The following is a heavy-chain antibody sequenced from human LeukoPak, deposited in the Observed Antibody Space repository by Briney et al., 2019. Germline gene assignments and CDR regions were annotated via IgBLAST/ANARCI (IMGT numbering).Heavy chain of an antibody. Sequence: GGSLRLSCAASGFTFSSYWMHWVRQAPGKGLVWVSRINSDGRNTNYADSVKGRFTISRDNAENTLYLQMNSLRAEDTAVYYCARVGIQRYFDYWGQGTLVTVSS. V-gene: IGHV3-74*01. CDR1: GFTFSSYW. CDR2: INSDGRNT. J-gene: IGHJ4*02. D-gene: IGHD5-18*01. CDR3: ARVGIQRYFDY.